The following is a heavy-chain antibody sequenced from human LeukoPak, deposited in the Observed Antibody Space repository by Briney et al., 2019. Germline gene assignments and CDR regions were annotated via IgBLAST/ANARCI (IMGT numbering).Heavy chain of an antibody. Sequence: AETLSLTCTVSGDSISTYYWTWIRQPPGKGLEWIGYNSSSGNTNYNASLKSRVAISVDMSKNQFSLKLSSVTAADTAVYYCARAGSGWSFDYWGQGTLVTVSS. D-gene: IGHD6-19*01. CDR1: GDSISTYY. V-gene: IGHV4-59*01. CDR3: ARAGSGWSFDY. J-gene: IGHJ4*02. CDR2: NSSSGNT.